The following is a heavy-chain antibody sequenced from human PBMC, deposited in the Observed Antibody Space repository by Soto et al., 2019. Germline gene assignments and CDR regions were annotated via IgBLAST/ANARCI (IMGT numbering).Heavy chain of an antibody. J-gene: IGHJ6*02. V-gene: IGHV1-69*10. Sequence: ASVKVSCKASGGTFSSYAISWVRQAPGQGLEWMGGIIPSLGIANYAKKFQGRVTITADKSTSKAYMELSSLRSEDTAVSYCASVIVVVPAAMCYYCMDVWGQGTTVTVSS. CDR2: IIPSLGIA. CDR1: GGTFSSYA. CDR3: ASVIVVVPAAMCYYCMDV. D-gene: IGHD2-2*01.